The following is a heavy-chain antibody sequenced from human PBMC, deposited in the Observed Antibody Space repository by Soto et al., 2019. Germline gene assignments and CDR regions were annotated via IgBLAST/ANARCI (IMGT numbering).Heavy chain of an antibody. J-gene: IGHJ5*02. CDR3: AKVRLRGPDWFDP. CDR1: GFTFSSDG. Sequence: QVHLVESGGGVVQPGRALRLSCAASGFTFSSDGMHWVRQAPGKGLEWVAVISYDGSNKYYADSVKGRFTISRDNSKNTLYLQMNSLRAEATAVYYCAKVRLRGPDWFDPWGQGTLVTVSS. D-gene: IGHD3-16*01. V-gene: IGHV3-30*18. CDR2: ISYDGSNK.